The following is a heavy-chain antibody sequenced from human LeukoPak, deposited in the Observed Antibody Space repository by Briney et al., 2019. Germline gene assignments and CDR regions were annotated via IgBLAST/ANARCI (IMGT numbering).Heavy chain of an antibody. CDR3: ARERGYSYGRTFDY. J-gene: IGHJ4*02. V-gene: IGHV4-59*01. Sequence: PSETLSLTCTVSGGSISSYYWSWTRQPPGKGLEWIGDIYYSGSTNYNPSLKSRVTISVDTSKNQFSLKLSSVTAADTAVYYCARERGYSYGRTFDYWGQGTLVTVSS. CDR2: IYYSGST. D-gene: IGHD5-18*01. CDR1: GGSISSYY.